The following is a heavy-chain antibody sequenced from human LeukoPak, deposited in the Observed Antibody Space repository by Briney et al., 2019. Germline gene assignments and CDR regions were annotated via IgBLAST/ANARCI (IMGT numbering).Heavy chain of an antibody. D-gene: IGHD3-22*01. CDR3: ARGYYDSSGYYYHSPYYFDY. CDR2: IYYSGST. J-gene: IGHJ4*02. V-gene: IGHV4-34*01. CDR1: GGSFSGYY. Sequence: SETLSLTCAVYGGSFSGYYWGWIRQPPGKGLEWIGSIYYSGSTYYNPSLKSRVTISVDTSKNQFSLKLSSVTAADTAVYYCARGYYDSSGYYYHSPYYFDYWGQGTLVTVSS.